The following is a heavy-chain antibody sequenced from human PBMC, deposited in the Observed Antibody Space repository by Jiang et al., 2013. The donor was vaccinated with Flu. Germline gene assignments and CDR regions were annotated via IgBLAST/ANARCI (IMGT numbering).Heavy chain of an antibody. Sequence: TLTLTCTVSGFSLSDLTMGVGWIRQPPGKALELLAHIFSNDEKSYSTSLRRRLTISKDTSKSQVLLTMTNMDRGDTATYFCARMRYECGGDCYWTFDFWGQGTLVSVST. CDR2: IFSNDEK. CDR1: GFSLSDLTMG. D-gene: IGHD2-21*02. J-gene: IGHJ4*02. V-gene: IGHV2-26*01. CDR3: ARMRYECGGDCYWTFDF.